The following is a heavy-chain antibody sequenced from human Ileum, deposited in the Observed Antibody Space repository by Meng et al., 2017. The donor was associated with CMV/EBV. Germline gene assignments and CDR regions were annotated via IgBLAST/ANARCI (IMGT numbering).Heavy chain of an antibody. CDR2: ISISGVST. CDR1: GFIFSTYA. V-gene: IGHV3-23*01. J-gene: IGHJ4*02. CDR3: AKKRVFSIGVPYFDF. Sequence: GESLKISCTASGFIFSTYAMSWVRQAPGKGLEWVSGISISGVSTDYADSVRGRFTISRDNSKNTLYLQMNSLRAEDTAVYYCAKKRVFSIGVPYFDFWGQGTLVTAPQ. D-gene: IGHD2-8*01.